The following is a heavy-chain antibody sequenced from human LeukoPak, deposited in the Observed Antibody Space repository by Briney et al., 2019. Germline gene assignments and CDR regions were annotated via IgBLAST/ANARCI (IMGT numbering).Heavy chain of an antibody. J-gene: IGHJ3*01. CDR1: GFTFSGFW. Sequence: GGSLRLSCAVSGFTFSGFWMSWSRQAPGKGLEWVASINSDGSEGYYADVVKGRFTTSRDNAKNSLYLQINSLSAEDTAVYYCARSSYSSSSSVWGQGTMVTVSS. CDR2: INSDGSEG. V-gene: IGHV3-7*03. CDR3: ARSSYSSSSSV. D-gene: IGHD6-6*01.